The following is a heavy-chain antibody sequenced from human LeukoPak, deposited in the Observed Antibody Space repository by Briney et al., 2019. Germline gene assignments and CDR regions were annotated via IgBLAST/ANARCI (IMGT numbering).Heavy chain of an antibody. J-gene: IGHJ4*02. CDR1: GFTFSSYA. D-gene: IGHD1/OR15-1a*01. CDR2: TSGSGGST. V-gene: IGHV3-23*01. Sequence: PGGSLRLSCAASGFTFSSYAMSWVRQAPGKGLEWVSATSGSGGSTYYADSVKGRFTISRDNSKNTLYLQMNSLRAEDTAVYYCAKGTISSGYYFDYWGQGTLVTVSS. CDR3: AKGTISSGYYFDY.